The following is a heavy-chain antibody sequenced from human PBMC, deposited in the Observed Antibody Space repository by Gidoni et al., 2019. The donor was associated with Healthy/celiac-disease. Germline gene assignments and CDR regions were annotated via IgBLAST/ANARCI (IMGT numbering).Heavy chain of an antibody. D-gene: IGHD5-18*01. J-gene: IGHJ6*03. CDR2: INHSGST. CDR1: GASFSGYY. Sequence: QVQLQQWGAGLLKPSETLSLTCAVYGASFSGYYWSWLRQPPGKGLEWIGEINHSGSTNYNPSLKSRVTISVDTSKNQFSLKLSSVTAADTAVYYCARGQHTRPRTAMVTVHYYYYYMDVWGKGTTVTVSS. V-gene: IGHV4-34*01. CDR3: ARGQHTRPRTAMVTVHYYYYYMDV.